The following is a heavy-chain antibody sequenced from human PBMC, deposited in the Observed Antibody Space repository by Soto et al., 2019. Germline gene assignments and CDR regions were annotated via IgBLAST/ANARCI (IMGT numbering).Heavy chain of an antibody. V-gene: IGHV3-30*18. CDR2: ISYDGSNK. J-gene: IGHJ6*02. D-gene: IGHD3-10*01. Sequence: GGSLRLSCAASGFTFSSYGMHWVRQAPGKGLEWVAVISYDGSNKYYADSVKGRFTISRDNSKNTLYLQMNSLRAEDTAVYYCAKGITMVRGAYYYYYGMDVWGQGTTVTVSS. CDR1: GFTFSSYG. CDR3: AKGITMVRGAYYYYYGMDV.